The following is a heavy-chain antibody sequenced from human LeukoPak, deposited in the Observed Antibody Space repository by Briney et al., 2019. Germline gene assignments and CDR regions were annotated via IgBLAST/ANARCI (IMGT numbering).Heavy chain of an antibody. Sequence: KPGGSLRLSCAASGFTFSSYTMNWVRQAPGKGLEWVSSISSSSSYIYYADSVKGRFTISRDNAKNSLYLQMNSLRAEDTAVYYCARDTYDILSGRYKWSFYIWGQGTMVTVSS. CDR1: GFTFSSYT. V-gene: IGHV3-21*06. CDR3: ARDTYDILSGRYKWSFYI. J-gene: IGHJ3*02. D-gene: IGHD3-9*01. CDR2: ISSSSSYI.